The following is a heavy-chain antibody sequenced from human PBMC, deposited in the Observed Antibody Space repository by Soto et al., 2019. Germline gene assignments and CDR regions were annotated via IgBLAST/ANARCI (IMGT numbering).Heavy chain of an antibody. Sequence: EVQLLESGGGLVQPGGSLRLSCAASGFTFSSYAMRWVRQAPGKGLEWVSAVSGSGGSTYYADSVKGRFTISRNNSKNTLYLQMHSLRAEETAVYYCAKGRGYCSSTSCYVGSDYWGQGTLVTVSS. CDR2: VSGSGGST. CDR3: AKGRGYCSSTSCYVGSDY. CDR1: GFTFSSYA. D-gene: IGHD2-2*01. J-gene: IGHJ4*02. V-gene: IGHV3-23*01.